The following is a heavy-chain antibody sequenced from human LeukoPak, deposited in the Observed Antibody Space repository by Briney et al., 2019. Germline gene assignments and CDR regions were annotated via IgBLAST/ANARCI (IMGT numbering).Heavy chain of an antibody. V-gene: IGHV3-33*01. Sequence: PGKSLRLSCAASGFTFSSYGMHWVRQAPGKGLEWVAVIWYDGRNKHYADSVKGRFTISRDNAKNSLYLQVISLRAEDTAVYYCARGPSIAARYDAFDIWGQGTMVTVSS. J-gene: IGHJ3*02. CDR1: GFTFSSYG. CDR2: IWYDGRNK. CDR3: ARGPSIAARYDAFDI. D-gene: IGHD6-6*01.